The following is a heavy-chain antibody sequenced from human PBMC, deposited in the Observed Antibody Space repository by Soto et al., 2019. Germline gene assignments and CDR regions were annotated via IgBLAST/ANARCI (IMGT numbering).Heavy chain of an antibody. D-gene: IGHD3-10*01. CDR1: GVTFSTYA. CDR3: AKFHGSGTYYNFPDY. J-gene: IGHJ4*02. V-gene: IGHV3-23*01. Sequence: PXGSLKLSCSASGVTFSTYAMSWVRQAPGKGLEWVSTISDSGGSTYYAASVKGRFTISRDNSKNTLYLLMNSLSAEDTALYYCAKFHGSGTYYNFPDYWGQGTLVTVSS. CDR2: ISDSGGST.